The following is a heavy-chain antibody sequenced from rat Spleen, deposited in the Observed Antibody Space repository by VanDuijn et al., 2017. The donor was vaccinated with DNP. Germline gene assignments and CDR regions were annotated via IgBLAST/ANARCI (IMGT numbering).Heavy chain of an antibody. CDR1: GYSITSNY. J-gene: IGHJ2*01. V-gene: IGHV3-1*01. D-gene: IGHD1-9*01. Sequence: EVQLQESGPGLVKPSQSLSLTCSVTGYSITSNYWAWIRKFPGNKMEWMGYISYIGSIGYNPSLKSRISITRDTSRNQFFLQLNSVTTEDTATYYCTRYLYHGYTYDVFDYWGQGVMVTVSS. CDR3: TRYLYHGYTYDVFDY. CDR2: ISYIGSI.